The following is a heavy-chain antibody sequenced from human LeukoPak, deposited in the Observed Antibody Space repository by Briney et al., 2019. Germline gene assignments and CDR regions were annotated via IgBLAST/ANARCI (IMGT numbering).Heavy chain of an antibody. Sequence: ASVKVSCKASGYTFTSYGISWVRQAPGQGREWMGLISAYSGNTNFAQKLQGRVTMTTDTSTSTAYRELRSLRSDDTAVYFCARGADTGSYGSLVYFDYWGQGTLVTVSS. D-gene: IGHD3-16*01. J-gene: IGHJ4*02. CDR3: ARGADTGSYGSLVYFDY. V-gene: IGHV1-18*01. CDR1: GYTFTSYG. CDR2: ISAYSGNT.